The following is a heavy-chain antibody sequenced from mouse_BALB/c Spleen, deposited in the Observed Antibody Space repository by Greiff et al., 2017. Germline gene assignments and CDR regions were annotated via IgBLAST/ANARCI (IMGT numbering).Heavy chain of an antibody. V-gene: IGHV1-54*01. CDR3: ARSGGNYEDY. D-gene: IGHD2-1*01. Sequence: QVQLKQSGAELVRPGTSVKVSCKASGYAFTNYLIEWVKQRPGQGLEWIGVINPGSGGTNYNEKFKGKATLTADKSSSTAYMQLSSLTSDDSAVYFCARSGGNYEDYWGQGTTLTVSS. CDR1: GYAFTNYL. J-gene: IGHJ2*01. CDR2: INPGSGGT.